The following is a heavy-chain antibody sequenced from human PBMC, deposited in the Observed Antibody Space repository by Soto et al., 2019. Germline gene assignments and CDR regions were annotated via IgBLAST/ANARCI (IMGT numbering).Heavy chain of an antibody. CDR3: ARDPVVAGIWEFVY. Sequence: QVQLQESGPGLVKPSGTLSLTCAVSSGSIRSSNWWRWVRQPPGKGLEGIGEIYHSGSTNYNPSLKSRVTISVDESTNQSSLKLSSVTAADTAVYYCARDPVVAGIWEFVYWGQGTLVTVSS. CDR2: IYHSGST. D-gene: IGHD6-19*01. J-gene: IGHJ4*02. CDR1: SGSIRSSNW. V-gene: IGHV4-4*02.